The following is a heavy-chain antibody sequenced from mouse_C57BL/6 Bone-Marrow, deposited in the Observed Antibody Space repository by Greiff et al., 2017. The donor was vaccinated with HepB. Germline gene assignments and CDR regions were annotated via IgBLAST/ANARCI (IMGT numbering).Heavy chain of an antibody. CDR2: IWSGGST. CDR1: GFSLTSYG. D-gene: IGHD2-3*01. V-gene: IGHV2-2*01. CDR3: ARKSGDGYYGWFAY. J-gene: IGHJ3*01. Sequence: VKLMESGPGLVQPSQSLSITCTVSGFSLTSYGVHWVRQSPGKGLEWLGVIWSGGSTDYNAAFISRLSISKDNSKSQVFFKMNSLQADDTAIYYCARKSGDGYYGWFAYWGQGTLVTVSA.